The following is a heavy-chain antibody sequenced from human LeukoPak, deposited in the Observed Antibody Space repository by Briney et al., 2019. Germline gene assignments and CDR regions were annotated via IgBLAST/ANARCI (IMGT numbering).Heavy chain of an antibody. CDR2: ITPIFGTA. CDR1: GGTFSSYA. CDR3: ARERGVDTAMATGYFDY. D-gene: IGHD5-18*01. V-gene: IGHV1-69*05. Sequence: ASVKVSCKASGGTFSSYAISWVRQAPGQGLEWMGRITPIFGTANYAQKFQGRVTITTDESTSTAYMELSSLRSEDTAVYYCARERGVDTAMATGYFDYWGQGTLVTVSS. J-gene: IGHJ4*02.